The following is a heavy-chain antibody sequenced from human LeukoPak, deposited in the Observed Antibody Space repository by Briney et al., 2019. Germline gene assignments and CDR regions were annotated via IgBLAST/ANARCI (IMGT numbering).Heavy chain of an antibody. Sequence: GASVKVSCKASGYTFTSYDFNWVRQATGQGLEWMGWMNPNSGNTGYAQKFQGRVTMTRNTSISTAYMELSSLRSEDTALYYCARGKGMVRGVMGSWFDPWGQGTLVTVSS. V-gene: IGHV1-8*01. CDR3: ARGKGMVRGVMGSWFDP. CDR2: MNPNSGNT. J-gene: IGHJ5*02. D-gene: IGHD3-10*01. CDR1: GYTFTSYD.